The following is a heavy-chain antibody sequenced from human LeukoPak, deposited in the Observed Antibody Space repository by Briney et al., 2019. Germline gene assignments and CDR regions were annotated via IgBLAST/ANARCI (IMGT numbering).Heavy chain of an antibody. CDR3: AAGYDSSENWFDP. CDR2: IWYDGSNK. V-gene: IGHV3-33*01. D-gene: IGHD3-22*01. J-gene: IGHJ5*02. CDR1: GFTFSSYG. Sequence: GKSLRLSCAASGFTFSSYGMHWVRQTPGKGLEWVAVIWYDGSNKYYADSVKGRFTISRDNSKNTLYLQMNSLRAEDTAVYYCAAGYDSSENWFDPWGQGTLVTVSS.